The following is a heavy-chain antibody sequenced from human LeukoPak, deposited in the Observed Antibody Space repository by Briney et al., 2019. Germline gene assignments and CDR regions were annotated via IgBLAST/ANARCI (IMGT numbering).Heavy chain of an antibody. CDR3: ATGFQTYYDFWS. Sequence: ASVKVSCKVSGYTLTELSMHWVRQAPGKGLEWMGGFDPEDGETIYAQKFQGRVTMTEDTSTDTAYMELSSLRSEDTAVYYCATGFQTYYDFWSWGQGTLSPSPQ. V-gene: IGHV1-24*01. CDR1: GYTLTELS. D-gene: IGHD3-3*01. CDR2: FDPEDGET. J-gene: IGHJ4*02.